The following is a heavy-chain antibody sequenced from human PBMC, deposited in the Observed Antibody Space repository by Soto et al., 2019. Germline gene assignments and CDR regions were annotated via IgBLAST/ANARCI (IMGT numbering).Heavy chain of an antibody. D-gene: IGHD3-10*01. CDR2: IIPIFGTA. V-gene: IGHV1-69*13. CDR3: ARGSVLLWFARSEPSGMDV. Sequence: GASVKVSCKASGGTFSSYAISWVRQAPGQGLEWMGGIIPIFGTANYAQKFQGRVTITADESTSTAYMELSSLRSEDTAVYYCARGSVLLWFARSEPSGMDVWDQGTTGTVSS. J-gene: IGHJ6*02. CDR1: GGTFSSYA.